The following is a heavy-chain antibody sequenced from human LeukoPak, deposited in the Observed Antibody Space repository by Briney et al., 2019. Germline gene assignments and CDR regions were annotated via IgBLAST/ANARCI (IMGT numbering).Heavy chain of an antibody. V-gene: IGHV3-11*01. Sequence: GGSLRLSCAASGFTFSDYYMNWIRQAPGKGLEWVSYISSSGSSIYYADSVKGRFTISRDNSKNTLYLQMNSLRAEDTAVYYCAKGAGGNSGLDYWGQGTLVTVSS. D-gene: IGHD4-23*01. CDR1: GFTFSDYY. J-gene: IGHJ4*02. CDR2: ISSSGSSI. CDR3: AKGAGGNSGLDY.